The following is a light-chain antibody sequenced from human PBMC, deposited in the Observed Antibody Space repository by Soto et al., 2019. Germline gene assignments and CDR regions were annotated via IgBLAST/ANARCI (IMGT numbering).Light chain of an antibody. J-gene: IGKJ1*01. Sequence: DIQMTQSPSSLSASVGDRVTITCQASQNINNYLNWYQQKPGRAPKLLIYDASNLEAGVPSRFRGSGSGTEFTLTISSLQPDDFATYYCQQYNSYSFGQGTKVEMK. CDR1: QNINNY. CDR3: QQYNSYS. V-gene: IGKV1-33*01. CDR2: DAS.